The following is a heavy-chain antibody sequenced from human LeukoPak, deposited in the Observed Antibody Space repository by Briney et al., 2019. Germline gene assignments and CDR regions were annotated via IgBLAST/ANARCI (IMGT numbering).Heavy chain of an antibody. Sequence: ASVKVSCKASGYTFTGYYIHWVRQAPGQGLEWMGWTNSNSGGTKYAQNFQGRVTMTRDTSISTAYMELSRLRSDDTALYYCAREYPESSYWIDYWGQGTLVTVSS. CDR2: TNSNSGGT. D-gene: IGHD2-15*01. V-gene: IGHV1-2*02. CDR1: GYTFTGYY. CDR3: AREYPESSYWIDY. J-gene: IGHJ4*02.